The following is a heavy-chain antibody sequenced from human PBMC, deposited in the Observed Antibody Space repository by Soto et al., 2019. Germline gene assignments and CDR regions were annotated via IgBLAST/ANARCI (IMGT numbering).Heavy chain of an antibody. CDR3: ARSYSSGWEFGY. CDR1: GFTFSNYY. CDR2: ISSTGRTI. V-gene: IGHV3-11*01. Sequence: GSLRLSCGASGFTFSNYYMSWIRQAPGKGLEWVSYISSTGRTIYYADSVTGRFTVSRDNAQNSLSLKLNSLRVEDTAVYYCARSYSSGWEFGYWGQGTQVTVSS. D-gene: IGHD6-19*01. J-gene: IGHJ4*02.